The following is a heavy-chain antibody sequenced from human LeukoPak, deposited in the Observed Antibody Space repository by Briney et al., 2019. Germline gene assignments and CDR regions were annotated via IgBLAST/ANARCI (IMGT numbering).Heavy chain of an antibody. Sequence: GGSLRLSCAASGFTFSSYGMHWVRQAPGKGLEWVAFIRYDGSNRYYADSVKGRFTISRDNSKNTLYLQMDSLRAEDTAVYYCAKVRYSSSWYSPDYWGQGTLVTVSS. J-gene: IGHJ4*02. D-gene: IGHD6-13*01. CDR2: IRYDGSNR. CDR3: AKVRYSSSWYSPDY. V-gene: IGHV3-30*02. CDR1: GFTFSSYG.